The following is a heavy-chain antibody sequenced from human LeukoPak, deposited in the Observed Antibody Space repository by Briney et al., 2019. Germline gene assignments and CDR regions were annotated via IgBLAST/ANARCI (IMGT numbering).Heavy chain of an antibody. CDR1: GYTFTGYY. J-gene: IGHJ3*02. CDR2: IKPNSGDT. Sequence: ASVKVSCKASGYTFTGYYMHWVRQAPGQGLEWMGWIKPNSGDTYYSQKFQDRVTMTRDTSISTAYLELSWLRSDDTAVYYCANDRDDAFEIWGQGTMVTVSS. CDR3: ANDRDDAFEI. V-gene: IGHV1-2*02.